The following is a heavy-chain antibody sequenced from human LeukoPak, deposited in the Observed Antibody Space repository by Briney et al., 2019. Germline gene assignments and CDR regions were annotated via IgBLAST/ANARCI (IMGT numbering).Heavy chain of an antibody. J-gene: IGHJ5*02. Sequence: KASETLSLTCTVSGGSISSYYWSWIRQSPGKGLEWIAYISYSGSTNYNPSLKSRVTISVDTSKNQFSLKLSSVTAADTAVYYCARVGRRRHNWFDPWGQGTLVTVSS. CDR1: GGSISSYY. V-gene: IGHV4-59*12. CDR2: ISYSGST. D-gene: IGHD2-15*01. CDR3: ARVGRRRHNWFDP.